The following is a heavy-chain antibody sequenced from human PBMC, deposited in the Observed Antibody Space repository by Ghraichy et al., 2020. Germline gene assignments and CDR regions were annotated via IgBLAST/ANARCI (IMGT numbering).Heavy chain of an antibody. J-gene: IGHJ6*02. D-gene: IGHD3-22*01. CDR3: ARLVSDSSGYRLDV. V-gene: IGHV4-4*07. CDR1: GGSISSYY. CDR2: IYTSGST. Sequence: SQTLSLTCTVSGGSISSYYWSWIRQPAGKGLEWIGRIYTSGSTNYNPSLKSRVTMSVDTSKNQFSLKLSSVTAADTAVYYCARLVSDSSGYRLDVWGQGTTVTVSS.